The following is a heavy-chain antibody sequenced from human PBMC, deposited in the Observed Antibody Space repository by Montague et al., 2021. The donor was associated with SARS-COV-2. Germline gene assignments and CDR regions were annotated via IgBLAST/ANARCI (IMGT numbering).Heavy chain of an antibody. J-gene: IGHJ6*02. CDR3: ASALGYCSSTSCYSVTGMDV. Sequence: SETLSLTCTVSGGSISSSSYYWGWIRQPPGKGLEWIGSIYYSGNTYYNPSLKSRVTISVDTSKNQFSLKLSSVTAADTAVYYRASALGYCSSTSCYSVTGMDVWGQGTTVTVSS. D-gene: IGHD2-2*01. CDR2: IYYSGNT. V-gene: IGHV4-39*01. CDR1: GGSISSSSYY.